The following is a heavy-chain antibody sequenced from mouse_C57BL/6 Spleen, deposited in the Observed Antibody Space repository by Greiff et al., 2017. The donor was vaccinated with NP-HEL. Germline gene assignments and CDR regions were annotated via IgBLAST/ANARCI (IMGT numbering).Heavy chain of an antibody. CDR1: GYTFTGYW. CDR2: ILPGSGST. V-gene: IGHV1-9*01. CDR3: ARYYDGSSYAMDY. D-gene: IGHD1-1*01. Sequence: VQLQQSGAELMQPGASVKLSCKATGYTFTGYWIEWVKQRPGHGLEWIGEILPGSGSTNYNEKFRGKATFTADTSSNTAYMQLSSLTTKDAAIYYCARYYDGSSYAMDYWGQGTSVTVSS. J-gene: IGHJ4*01.